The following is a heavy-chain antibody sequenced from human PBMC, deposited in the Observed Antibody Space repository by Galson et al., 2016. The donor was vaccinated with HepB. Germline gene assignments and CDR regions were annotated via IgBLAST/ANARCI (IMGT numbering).Heavy chain of an antibody. CDR2: IKSKVDGGTE. D-gene: IGHD5-12*01. CDR1: GFSFSHPFSNAFKNAW. CDR3: TADIPNVGSGYNDVDF. J-gene: IGHJ4*02. Sequence: SLRLSCAASGFSFSHPFSNAFKNAWMSWVRQAPGKGLEWVGRIKSKVDGGTEHYAAPVKGRFTVSRDDSKDMLYLQMDSLKTEDTAVYYCTADIPNVGSGYNDVDFWGQGTLVTVSS. V-gene: IGHV3-15*01.